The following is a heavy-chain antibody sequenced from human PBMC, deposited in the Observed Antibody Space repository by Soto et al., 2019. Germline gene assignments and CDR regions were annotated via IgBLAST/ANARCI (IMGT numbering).Heavy chain of an antibody. CDR1: GGSISSSSDY. Sequence: PSETLALTCIVSGGSISSSSDYWGWIRQPPGKGLEWIGSIYYSGSTYYNPSLKSRVTISVDTSKNHFSLRLSSVTAADTAVYNCARNEGVGLYDAFDIWGQGKKVTVSS. CDR3: ARNEGVGLYDAFDI. J-gene: IGHJ3*02. CDR2: IYYSGST. V-gene: IGHV4-39*02.